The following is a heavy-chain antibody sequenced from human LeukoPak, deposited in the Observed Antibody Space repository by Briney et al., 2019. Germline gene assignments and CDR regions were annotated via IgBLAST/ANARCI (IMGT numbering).Heavy chain of an antibody. D-gene: IGHD5-24*01. CDR3: ARDVSRDGYVFDY. CDR2: ISLDGNNE. V-gene: IGHV3-30-3*01. J-gene: IGHJ4*02. Sequence: PGRSLRLSCAASGFTFRNYYMHWVRQAPGKGLEWVAVISLDGNNEYYADSVKGRFSLSRDNSMNTLYLQLNSLRTEDTAMYYCARDVSRDGYVFDYWGQGTLVTVSS. CDR1: GFTFRNYY.